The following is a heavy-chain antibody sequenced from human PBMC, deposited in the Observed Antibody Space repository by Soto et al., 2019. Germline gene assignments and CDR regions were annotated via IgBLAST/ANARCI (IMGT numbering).Heavy chain of an antibody. J-gene: IGHJ3*02. CDR3: ASGFDXLWGRYRHESGGDSFDI. CDR2: IHHSGTT. CDR1: GGSVSSDNW. V-gene: IGHV4-4*02. Sequence: PSETLSLTCAVSGGSVSSDNWWSWVRQPPGKGLEWIGEIHHSGTTTFNPSLKSRITISVDKTKNQISLKLNSVTAADTAVYFCASGFDXLWGRYRHESGGDSFDIWGQGTMVTVSS. D-gene: IGHD3-16*02.